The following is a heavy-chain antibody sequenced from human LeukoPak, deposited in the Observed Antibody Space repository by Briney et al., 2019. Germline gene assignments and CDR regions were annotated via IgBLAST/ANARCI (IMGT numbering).Heavy chain of an antibody. CDR2: ISAYNGNT. D-gene: IGHD3-3*01. J-gene: IGHJ3*02. CDR1: GYTFTSYG. V-gene: IGHV1-18*01. CDR3: ARDTRVWSGPTDAFDI. Sequence: ASVKVSCKASGYTFTSYGISWVRQAPGQGLEWMGWISAYNGNTNYAQKLQGRVTMTTDTSTSTAYMELRSLRSEDTAVYYCARDTRVWSGPTDAFDIWGQGTMVTVSS.